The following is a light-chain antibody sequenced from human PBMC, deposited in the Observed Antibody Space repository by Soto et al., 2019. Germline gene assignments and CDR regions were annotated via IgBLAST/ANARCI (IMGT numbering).Light chain of an antibody. CDR2: DVS. J-gene: IGKJ3*01. CDR1: QSVSSY. Sequence: EIVLTQSPATLSLSPGERATLSCRASQSVSSYLAWYQQKPGQAPRLLIYDVSTRPTGIPARFSGSGSGTDFTLTISSLEPEDFAVYYCQQRSNWPRFTFGPGTKVDIK. CDR3: QQRSNWPRFT. V-gene: IGKV3-11*01.